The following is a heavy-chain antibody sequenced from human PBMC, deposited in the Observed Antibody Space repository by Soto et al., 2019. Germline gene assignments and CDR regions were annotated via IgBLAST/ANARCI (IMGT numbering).Heavy chain of an antibody. Sequence: PSETLSLTCTVSGGSISSYYWSWIRQPPGKGLEWIGYIYYSGSTNYSPSLKSRVTISVDTSKNQFSLKLSSVTAADTAVYYCARDYVGSSWYSWFGPWGQGTLVTVSS. J-gene: IGHJ5*02. CDR1: GGSISSYY. CDR3: ARDYVGSSWYSWFGP. V-gene: IGHV4-59*01. D-gene: IGHD6-13*01. CDR2: IYYSGST.